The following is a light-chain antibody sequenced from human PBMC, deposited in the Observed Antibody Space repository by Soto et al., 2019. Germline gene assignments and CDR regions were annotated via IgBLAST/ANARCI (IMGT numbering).Light chain of an antibody. J-gene: IGKJ4*01. V-gene: IGKV1-39*01. CDR2: AAS. CDR1: QSISSY. Sequence: DIQMTQSPSSLSASVGDRVTITCRASQSISSYLNWYQQKPGKDPKLLIYAASSLQSGVPSRFSGSGSGTDFNLTISSLQTEDFATYECLQEFNYTLTFGGGTKVDIK. CDR3: LQEFNYTLT.